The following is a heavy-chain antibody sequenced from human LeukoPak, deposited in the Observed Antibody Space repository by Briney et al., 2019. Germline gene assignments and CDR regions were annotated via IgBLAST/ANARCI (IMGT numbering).Heavy chain of an antibody. J-gene: IGHJ4*02. Sequence: GGSLRLPCAASGFTSSNYAMHWVRQAPGKGLEWVAVIWYDGSNKYYADSVKGRFTISRDNSKNTLYLQMNSLRAEDTAVYYCAKEDYYGSGSYYPYWGQGTLVTVSS. D-gene: IGHD3-10*01. CDR3: AKEDYYGSGSYYPY. V-gene: IGHV3-30*02. CDR2: IWYDGSNK. CDR1: GFTSSNYA.